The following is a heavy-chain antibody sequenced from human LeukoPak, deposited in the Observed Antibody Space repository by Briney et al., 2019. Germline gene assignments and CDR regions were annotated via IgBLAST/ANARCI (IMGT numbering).Heavy chain of an antibody. Sequence: GGSLRLSCAASGLTFSSYAMSWVRQAPGKGLEWVSAISGSGITTYYADSVKGRFTISRDNSKNTLYLQMNSLRAEDTAVYYCAKTGYGGWLPTNWGQGTLVTVSS. J-gene: IGHJ4*02. D-gene: IGHD5-12*01. CDR3: AKTGYGGWLPTN. CDR1: GLTFSSYA. V-gene: IGHV3-23*01. CDR2: ISGSGITT.